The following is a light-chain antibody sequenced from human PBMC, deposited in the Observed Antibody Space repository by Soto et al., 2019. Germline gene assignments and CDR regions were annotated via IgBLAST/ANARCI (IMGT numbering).Light chain of an antibody. CDR3: SSYTTGNTNV. CDR1: SSNIGGYNY. V-gene: IGLV2-14*03. J-gene: IGLJ1*01. Sequence: QSALTQPASVSGSPGQSISISCTGTSSNIGGYNYVSWYQQHPGKAPKLMIYDVTNRPSGVSNRFSGSTSGITASLTISGLQPEDEADYYCSSYTTGNTNVFGTGTKVTVL. CDR2: DVT.